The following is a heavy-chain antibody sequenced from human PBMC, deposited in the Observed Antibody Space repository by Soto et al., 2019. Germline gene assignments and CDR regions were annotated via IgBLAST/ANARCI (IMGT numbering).Heavy chain of an antibody. J-gene: IGHJ4*02. CDR3: AREARGFDY. D-gene: IGHD3-10*01. Sequence: EVQLVESGGGSIQTGGYLRLSCAASGFTFSSYNMNWVRQAPGKGLEWISYISSTGSTTYYADSVKGRFTTSRDNAKDSLFLQMNSLRDEDTAVYYCAREARGFDYWGQGTLVTVYS. CDR2: ISSTGSTT. V-gene: IGHV3-48*02. CDR1: GFTFSSYN.